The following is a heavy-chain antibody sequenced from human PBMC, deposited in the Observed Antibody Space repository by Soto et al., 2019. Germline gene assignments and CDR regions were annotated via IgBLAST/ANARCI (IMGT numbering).Heavy chain of an antibody. CDR2: IYSSVSS. CDR1: GRSIRGYY. Sequence: PSEALSLTCSVAGRSIRGYYRSWIRQSAGKGLEWIGRIYSSVSSNYNPSLKSRVTMSLDTSKNQFSLKLNSVTAADTAVYYCARGNWNDDWFDPWGQATLVTVSS. CDR3: ARGNWNDDWFDP. D-gene: IGHD1-20*01. J-gene: IGHJ5*02. V-gene: IGHV4-4*07.